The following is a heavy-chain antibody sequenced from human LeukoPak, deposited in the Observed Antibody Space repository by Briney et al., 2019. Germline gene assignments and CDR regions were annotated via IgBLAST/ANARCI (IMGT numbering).Heavy chain of an antibody. CDR2: ISGSGGST. D-gene: IGHD6-13*01. J-gene: IGHJ4*02. CDR1: GFTFSSYA. CDR3: AKGFPGIAAAYYFDY. Sequence: GGSLRLSCAASGFTFSSYAMSWVRQAPGKGLEWVLAISGSGGSTYYADSVKGRSTISRDNSKNTLYLQMNSLRAEDTAVYYCAKGFPGIAAAYYFDYWGQGTLVTVSS. V-gene: IGHV3-23*01.